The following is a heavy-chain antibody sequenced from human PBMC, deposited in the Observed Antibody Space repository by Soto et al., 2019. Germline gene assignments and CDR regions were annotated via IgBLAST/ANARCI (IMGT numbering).Heavy chain of an antibody. V-gene: IGHV3-23*01. Sequence: EVQLLESGGGLVQPGGSLRLSCAASGFTFSSYAMSWVRQAPGKGLEWVSAISGSGGSTYYADSVKGRFTISRDNCKNTLYLQMSSLRAEDTAVYYWAKAGDYSSGWYGGYWGQGTLVTVSS. D-gene: IGHD6-19*01. J-gene: IGHJ4*02. CDR3: AKAGDYSSGWYGGY. CDR2: ISGSGGST. CDR1: GFTFSSYA.